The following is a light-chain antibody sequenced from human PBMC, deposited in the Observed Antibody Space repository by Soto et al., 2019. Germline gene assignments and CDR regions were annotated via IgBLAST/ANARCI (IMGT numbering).Light chain of an antibody. V-gene: IGKV1-5*01. CDR3: HQYSTYSSLT. Sequence: DIQMTQSPSTLSASVGDRVTITCRASQSISSWLAWYQQKLGRAPRLLIYDASSLESGVPSRFSGSGYGTEFTLTISSLQPDDFVTYYCHQYSTYSSLTFGGGTKVEIK. CDR2: DAS. CDR1: QSISSW. J-gene: IGKJ4*01.